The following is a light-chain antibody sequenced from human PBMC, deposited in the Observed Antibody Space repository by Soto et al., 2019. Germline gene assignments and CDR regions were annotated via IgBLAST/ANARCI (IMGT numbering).Light chain of an antibody. CDR1: QSVSIN. J-gene: IGKJ1*01. CDR2: GAS. CDR3: QQYNNWPPT. Sequence: EIVMTQSPATLSVSPGERATLSCRASQSVSINLAWYQQKPGQARRLLIYGASTRATGIPARFSGSGSGTEFTLTISSLQSEDFAVYYCQQYNNWPPTFGQGTKVEIK. V-gene: IGKV3-15*01.